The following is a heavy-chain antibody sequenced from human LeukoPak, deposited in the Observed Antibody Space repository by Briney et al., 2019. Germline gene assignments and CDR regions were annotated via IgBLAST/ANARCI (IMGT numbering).Heavy chain of an antibody. J-gene: IGHJ6*02. CDR1: GFTFRSYA. D-gene: IGHD2-21*02. CDR2: ISDSGTST. CDR3: AKQVCGADCYYYYGMDV. Sequence: GGSLRLSCAASGFTFRSYAMTWVRQAPGKGPEWVSSISDSGTSTYYADSVKGRFTISRDNSKNTLYLQMNSLRAEDTAVYYCAKQVCGADCYYYYGMDVWGQGTTVTVSS. V-gene: IGHV3-23*01.